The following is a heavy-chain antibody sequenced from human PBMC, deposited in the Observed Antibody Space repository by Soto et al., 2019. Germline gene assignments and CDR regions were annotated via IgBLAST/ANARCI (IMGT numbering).Heavy chain of an antibody. CDR2: IKQDGSEK. CDR3: ARPPGRSSHPPLGFDY. J-gene: IGHJ4*02. D-gene: IGHD6-13*01. CDR1: GFTFSSYW. V-gene: IGHV3-7*03. Sequence: PGGSLRLSCAASGFTFSSYWMSWVRQAPGKGLEWVANIKQDGSEKYYVDSVKGRFTISRDNAKNSLYLQMNSLRAEDTAVYYCARPPGRSSHPPLGFDYWGQGTLVTVSS.